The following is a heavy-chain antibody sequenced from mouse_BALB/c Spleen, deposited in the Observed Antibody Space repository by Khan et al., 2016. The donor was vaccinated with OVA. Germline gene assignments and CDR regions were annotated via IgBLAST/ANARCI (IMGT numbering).Heavy chain of an antibody. D-gene: IGHD2-2*01. J-gene: IGHJ3*01. CDR1: DYTFTSYT. CDR3: ARLTPYGYDAWFAY. CDR2: INPSSGYT. V-gene: IGHV1-4*01. Sequence: QVQLQQSGAELARPGASVKMSCKASDYTFTSYTMHWVKQRPGQGLEWIGYINPSSGYTNYNQKFKDKATLTADKSSSTAYMQLSSLTSEDSAVYYCARLTPYGYDAWFAYWGQGTLVTVSA.